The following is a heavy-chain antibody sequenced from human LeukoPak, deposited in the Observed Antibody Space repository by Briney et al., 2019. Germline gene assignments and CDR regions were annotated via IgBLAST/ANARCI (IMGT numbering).Heavy chain of an antibody. CDR1: GFTFRTYG. Sequence: PGGSLRLSCAASGFTFRTYGMHWVRQAPGKGLEWVAVISKDGSNKYYGDSDSVKGRFTISRDNSKNTLYLQMNSLRADDTAVYYCAKGDQPLLYGGAFDSWGQGTLVTVSS. CDR2: ISKDGSNK. D-gene: IGHD2-2*02. J-gene: IGHJ4*02. V-gene: IGHV3-30*18. CDR3: AKGDQPLLYGGAFDS.